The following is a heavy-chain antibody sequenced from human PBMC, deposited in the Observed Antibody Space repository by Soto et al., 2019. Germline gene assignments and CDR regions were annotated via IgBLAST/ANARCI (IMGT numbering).Heavy chain of an antibody. CDR1: GFTFSSYA. CDR2: IFSDGNT. CDR3: ARDPGKDEPIDY. V-gene: IGHV3-23*03. J-gene: IGHJ4*02. Sequence: PGGSLRLSCAASGFTFSSYAMSWVRQAPGKGLEWVSVIFSDGNTYYADSVKGRFTISRDNSENTLFLQMNSLRDEDTAMYHCARDPGKDEPIDYWGQGTLVTVSS.